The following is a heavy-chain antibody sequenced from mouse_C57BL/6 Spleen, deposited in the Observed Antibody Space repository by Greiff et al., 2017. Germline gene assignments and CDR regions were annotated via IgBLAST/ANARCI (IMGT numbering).Heavy chain of an antibody. CDR1: GYTFTSYW. Sequence: QVQLQQPGAELVMPGASVKLSCKASGYTFTSYWMHWVKQRPGQGLEWIGEIDPSDSYTNYNQKFKGKSTLTVDKSSSTAYMQLSSLTSEDSAVYYCARWGPFGYWGQGTTLTVSS. V-gene: IGHV1-69*01. CDR2: IDPSDSYT. J-gene: IGHJ2*01. CDR3: ARWGPFGY.